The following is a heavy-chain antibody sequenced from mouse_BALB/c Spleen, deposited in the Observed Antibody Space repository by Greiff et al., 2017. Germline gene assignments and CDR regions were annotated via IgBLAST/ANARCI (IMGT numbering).Heavy chain of an antibody. CDR2: ISSGSSTI. CDR3: ARSPVRRLGHAMDY. D-gene: IGHD2-14*01. V-gene: IGHV5-17*02. Sequence: EVMLVESGGGLVQPGGSRKLSCAASGFTFSSFGMHWVRQAPEKGLEWVAYISSGSSTIYYADTVKGRFTISRDNPKNTLFLQMTSLRSEDTAMYYGARSPVRRLGHAMDYWGQGTSVTVSS. J-gene: IGHJ4*01. CDR1: GFTFSSFG.